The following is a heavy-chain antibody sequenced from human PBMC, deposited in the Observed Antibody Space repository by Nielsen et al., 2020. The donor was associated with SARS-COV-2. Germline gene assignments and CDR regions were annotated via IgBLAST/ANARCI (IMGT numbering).Heavy chain of an antibody. Sequence: WLRQPPGKGLEWVSAISGSGGSTYYADSVKGRFTISRDNSKNTLYLQMNSLRAGDTAVYYCARDPKVTIFGVDLYYYYGMDVWGQGTTVTVSS. V-gene: IGHV3-23*01. D-gene: IGHD3-3*01. J-gene: IGHJ6*02. CDR3: ARDPKVTIFGVDLYYYYGMDV. CDR2: ISGSGGST.